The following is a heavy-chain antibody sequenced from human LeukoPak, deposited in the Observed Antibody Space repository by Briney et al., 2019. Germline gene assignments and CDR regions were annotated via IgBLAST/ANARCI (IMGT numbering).Heavy chain of an antibody. V-gene: IGHV3-21*01. D-gene: IGHD3-9*01. J-gene: IGHJ4*02. CDR3: ALGDILTGYIY. CDR1: GFTFSSYS. CDR2: ISSSSSYI. Sequence: GGSLRLSCAASGFTFSSYSLNWVRHAPGKGLEWVSSISSSSSYIYYADSVKGRFTISRDNAKNSLYLQMNSLRSEDTAVYYCALGDILTGYIYWGQGTLVTVSS.